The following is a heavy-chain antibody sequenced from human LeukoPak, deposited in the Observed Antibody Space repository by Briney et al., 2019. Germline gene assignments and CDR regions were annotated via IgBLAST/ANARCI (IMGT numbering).Heavy chain of an antibody. Sequence: GGSLRLSCGASGLSFSGYWMTWVRQAPGRGLEWVANIKPDGSEKFYVDSVKGRFTISRDNAKNSPYLQMISLTVEDTAVYYCASTKLGEFNDWGQGTLVTVSS. CDR1: GLSFSGYW. CDR3: ASTKLGEFND. V-gene: IGHV3-7*01. D-gene: IGHD7-27*01. CDR2: IKPDGSEK. J-gene: IGHJ4*02.